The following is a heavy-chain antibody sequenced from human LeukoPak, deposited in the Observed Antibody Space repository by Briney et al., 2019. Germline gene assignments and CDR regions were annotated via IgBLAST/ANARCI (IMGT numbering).Heavy chain of an antibody. CDR1: GFTFSSYP. CDR2: IGYDGVNK. J-gene: IGHJ4*02. CDR3: ARETRGGTYRYNFLDY. V-gene: IGHV3-30*04. Sequence: VGSLRLSCAASGFTFSSYPMHWVRQAPGKGLEWVAVIGYDGVNKFYTDSVKGRFTISRDDSKNTLYLQMGRLRAEDTAVYYCARETRGGTYRYNFLDYWGLGTLVTVSS. D-gene: IGHD3-16*02.